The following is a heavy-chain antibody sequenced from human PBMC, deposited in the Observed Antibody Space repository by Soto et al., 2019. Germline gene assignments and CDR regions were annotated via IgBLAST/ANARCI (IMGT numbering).Heavy chain of an antibody. Sequence: EVQLLESGGGLVQPGGSLRLSCAASGFTFSSYAMRWVLQAPGKGLEWVSAISGSGGSTYYADSVKGPFTISRDNSKNTLYLQMNSLRAEDTAVYYCAKVGSDSSGYYRYYFDYGGQGTLVTVSS. CDR3: AKVGSDSSGYYRYYFDY. CDR2: ISGSGGST. J-gene: IGHJ4*02. D-gene: IGHD3-22*01. V-gene: IGHV3-23*01. CDR1: GFTFSSYA.